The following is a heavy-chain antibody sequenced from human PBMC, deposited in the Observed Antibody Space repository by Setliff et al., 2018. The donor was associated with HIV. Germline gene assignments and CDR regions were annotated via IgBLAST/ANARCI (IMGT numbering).Heavy chain of an antibody. CDR2: IYYSGST. D-gene: IGHD6-19*01. CDR1: GGSISSYY. CDR3: ARGYPGIAVAGLSYYYYYYMDV. V-gene: IGHV4-59*01. Sequence: SETLSLTCTVSGGSISSYYWSWIRQPPGKGLEWIGYIYYSGSTNYNPSLKSRVTISVDTSENQFSLKLSSVTAADTAVYYCARGYPGIAVAGLSYYYYYYMDVWGKGTTVTVSS. J-gene: IGHJ6*03.